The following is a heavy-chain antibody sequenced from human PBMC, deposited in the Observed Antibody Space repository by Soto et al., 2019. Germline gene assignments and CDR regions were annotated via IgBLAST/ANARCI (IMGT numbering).Heavy chain of an antibody. CDR1: GFTFSSYS. J-gene: IGHJ5*02. CDR3: ARECGSYLNWFDP. Sequence: EVQLVESGGGLVQPGGSLRLSCAASGFTFSSYSMNWVRQAPGKGLEWVSYISSSSSTIYYADSVKGRFTISRDNAKNSLYLQMNILRAEDTAVYYCARECGSYLNWFDPWGQGTLVTVSS. D-gene: IGHD1-26*01. CDR2: ISSSSSTI. V-gene: IGHV3-48*01.